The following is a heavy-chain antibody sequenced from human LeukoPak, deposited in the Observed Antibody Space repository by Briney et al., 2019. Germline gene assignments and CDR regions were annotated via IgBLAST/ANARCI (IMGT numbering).Heavy chain of an antibody. V-gene: IGHV4-30-2*01. CDR2: IYHSGST. CDR1: GGSISSGGYS. D-gene: IGHD4-23*01. J-gene: IGHJ3*02. Sequence: PSETLSLTCAVSGGSISSGGYSWSWIRQPPGKGLEWIGYIYHSGSTNYNPSLKSRVTISVDTSKNQFSLKLSSVTAADTAVYYCARKYLPDYGGNYDAFDIWGQGTMVTVSS. CDR3: ARKYLPDYGGNYDAFDI.